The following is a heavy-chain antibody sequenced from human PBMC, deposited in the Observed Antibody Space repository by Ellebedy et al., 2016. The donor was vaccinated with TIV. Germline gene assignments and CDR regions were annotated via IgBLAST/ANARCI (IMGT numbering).Heavy chain of an antibody. V-gene: IGHV3-48*03. D-gene: IGHD1-20*01. CDR2: ISSSGSTI. CDR3: AREAAPYNWNDDPGVADAFDI. J-gene: IGHJ3*02. Sequence: PGGSLRLSCAASGFTFSSYEMNWVRQAPGKGLEWVSYISSSGSTIYYADSVKGRFTISRDNAKNSLYLQMNSLRAEDTAVYYCAREAAPYNWNDDPGVADAFDIWGQGTMVTVSS. CDR1: GFTFSSYE.